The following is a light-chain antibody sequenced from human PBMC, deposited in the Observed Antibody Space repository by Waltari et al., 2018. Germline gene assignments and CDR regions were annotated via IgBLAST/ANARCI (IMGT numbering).Light chain of an antibody. CDR1: SSNIGAGYD. J-gene: IGLJ3*02. V-gene: IGLV1-40*01. Sequence: QSVLTQPPSVSGAPGQRVTISCTGSSSNIGAGYDVHWYQQLPGTAPKLLIYGNSNRPSGVPYRFSGSTSGTSASLAITGLQAEDEADYYCQSDDSSLGGWVFGGGTKLTVL. CDR3: QSDDSSLGGWV. CDR2: GNS.